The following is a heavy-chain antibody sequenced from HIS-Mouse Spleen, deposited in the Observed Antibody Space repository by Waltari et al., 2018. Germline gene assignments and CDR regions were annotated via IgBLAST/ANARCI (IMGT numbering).Heavy chain of an antibody. CDR1: GFTVSSNY. J-gene: IGHJ3*02. Sequence: EVQLVESGGGLIQPGGSLRLSCAASGFTVSSNYMSWVRQAPGKGLEWVSVIYAGGSTYYANAVKGRFTISRDNSKTTLYLQMNSLRAEDTAVYYCARYFSGKTGHDAFDIWGQGTMVTVSS. V-gene: IGHV3-53*01. D-gene: IGHD3-9*01. CDR3: ARYFSGKTGHDAFDI. CDR2: IYAGGST.